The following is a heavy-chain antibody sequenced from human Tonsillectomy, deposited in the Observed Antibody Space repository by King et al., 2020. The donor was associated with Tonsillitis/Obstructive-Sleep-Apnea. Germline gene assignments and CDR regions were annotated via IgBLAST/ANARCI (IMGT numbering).Heavy chain of an antibody. Sequence: VQLVESGGGLVQPGESLRLSCAASGFTFSTYWMSWVRQAPGKGLEWVANIKQDGSEGYYVDSVEGRFTISRDNAKNSLFLQMNSLRAEDTAVYYCARDIVLVPAANNEEENYYFYMDVWGKGTPVTVSS. J-gene: IGHJ6*03. D-gene: IGHD2-2*01. CDR2: IKQDGSEG. CDR3: ARDIVLVPAANNEEENYYFYMDV. CDR1: GFTFSTYW. V-gene: IGHV3-7*01.